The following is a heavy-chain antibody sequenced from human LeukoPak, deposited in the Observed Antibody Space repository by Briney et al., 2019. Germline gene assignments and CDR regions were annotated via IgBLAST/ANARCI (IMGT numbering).Heavy chain of an antibody. J-gene: IGHJ4*02. D-gene: IGHD1-26*01. CDR2: INSNSGAR. V-gene: IGHV1-2*02. Sequence: ASVKVSCKASGYTFSDNYMHWVRQAPGQGLESMGWINSNSGARNYAPKFQGRVTFSRDNSISTAYMELSSLRSDDTAIYYCARGRGGATTGFDHWGQGTLVTVSS. CDR1: GYTFSDNY. CDR3: ARGRGGATTGFDH.